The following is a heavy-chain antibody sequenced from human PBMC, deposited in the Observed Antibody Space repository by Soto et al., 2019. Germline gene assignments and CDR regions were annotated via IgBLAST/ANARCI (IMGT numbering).Heavy chain of an antibody. CDR3: ARDQYSSSRNWFDP. CDR2: ISYDGSNK. Sequence: GGSLRLSCAASGFTFSRFELHWVRQAPGKGLEWVAVISYDGSNKYYADSVKGRFTISRDNSKNTLYLQMNSLRAEDTAVYYCARDQYSSSRNWFDPWGQGTLVTVSS. V-gene: IGHV3-30-3*01. D-gene: IGHD6-13*01. J-gene: IGHJ5*02. CDR1: GFTFSRFE.